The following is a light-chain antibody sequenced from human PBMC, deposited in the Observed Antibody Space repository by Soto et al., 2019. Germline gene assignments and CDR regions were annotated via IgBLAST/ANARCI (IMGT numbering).Light chain of an antibody. Sequence: QSALAQPASVSGSPGQSITISCTGTSTDIGAYNYVSWYQQHPGKAPKLLIYEVTNRPSGVSNRFSGSKSGNTASLTISGLQAEDEANYYCQSYDSSLSAYVFGTGTKVTVL. CDR3: QSYDSSLSAYV. V-gene: IGLV2-14*01. CDR2: EVT. CDR1: STDIGAYNY. J-gene: IGLJ1*01.